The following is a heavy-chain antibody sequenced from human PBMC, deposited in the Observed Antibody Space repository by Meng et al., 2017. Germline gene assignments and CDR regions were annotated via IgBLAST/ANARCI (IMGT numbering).Heavy chain of an antibody. J-gene: IGHJ6*02. CDR3: ARIVGYYDSSGWSYYYYGMDV. V-gene: IGHV2-70*01. D-gene: IGHD3-22*01. Sequence: SGPTLVKPTQTLTLTCTFSGFSLSTSGMCVGWIRQPPGKALEWLALIDWDDDKYYSTSLTTRLTISKDTSKNQVVLTMTNMDPVDTATYYCARIVGYYDSSGWSYYYYGMDVWGQGTTVTVSS. CDR1: GFSLSTSGMC. CDR2: IDWDDDK.